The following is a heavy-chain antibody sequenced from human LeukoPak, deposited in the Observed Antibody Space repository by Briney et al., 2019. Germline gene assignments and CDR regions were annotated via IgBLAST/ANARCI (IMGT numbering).Heavy chain of an antibody. CDR2: IKQDGSEK. J-gene: IGHJ4*02. CDR3: ARVKGSYDFWSKIDY. D-gene: IGHD3-3*01. Sequence: GGSLRLSCAASGFTFSSYWMSWVRQAPGKGLEWVANIKQDGSEKYYVDSVKGRFTISRDNAKNSLYLQMNSLRAEDTAVYYCARVKGSYDFWSKIDYWGQGTLVTVSS. CDR1: GFTFSSYW. V-gene: IGHV3-7*01.